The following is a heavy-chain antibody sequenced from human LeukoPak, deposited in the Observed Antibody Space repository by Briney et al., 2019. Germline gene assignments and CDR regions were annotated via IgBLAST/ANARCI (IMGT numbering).Heavy chain of an antibody. Sequence: ASVKVSCKASGYTFTGYYMHWVRQAPGQGLEWMGWINPHSGGTNYAQKFQGRVTMTRNTSISTAYMELSSLRSEDTAVYYCARFNGRGVSNDYWGQGTLVTVSA. CDR3: ARFNGRGVSNDY. CDR1: GYTFTGYY. D-gene: IGHD3-10*01. CDR2: INPHSGGT. V-gene: IGHV1-2*02. J-gene: IGHJ4*02.